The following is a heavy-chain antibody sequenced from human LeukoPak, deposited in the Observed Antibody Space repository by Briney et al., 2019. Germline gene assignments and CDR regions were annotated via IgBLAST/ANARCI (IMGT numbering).Heavy chain of an antibody. J-gene: IGHJ5*02. Sequence: SETLSLTCAVSGYSISSGYYWGWIRQPPGKGLEWIGSIYHSGSTYYNPSLKSRVTISVDTSKNQFSLKLSSVTAADTAVYYCARAVFDWGYNWFDPWGQGTLVTVSS. D-gene: IGHD3-9*01. CDR3: ARAVFDWGYNWFDP. CDR1: GYSISSGYY. CDR2: IYHSGST. V-gene: IGHV4-38-2*01.